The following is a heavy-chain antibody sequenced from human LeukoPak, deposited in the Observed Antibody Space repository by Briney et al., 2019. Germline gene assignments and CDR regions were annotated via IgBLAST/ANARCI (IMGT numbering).Heavy chain of an antibody. D-gene: IGHD2-15*01. J-gene: IGHJ1*01. Sequence: SETLSLTCTVSGGSVSSGSYYWSWIRQPPGKGLEWIGSIYYSGSTYYNPSLKSRVTISVDTSKNQFSLKLSSVTAADTAVYYSARHAGYCSGGSCYAEYFQHWGQGTLVTVSS. CDR1: GGSVSSGSYY. CDR3: ARHAGYCSGGSCYAEYFQH. CDR2: IYYSGST. V-gene: IGHV4-39*01.